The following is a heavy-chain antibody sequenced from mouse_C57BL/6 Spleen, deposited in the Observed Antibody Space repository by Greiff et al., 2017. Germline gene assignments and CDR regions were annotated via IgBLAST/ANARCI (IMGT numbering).Heavy chain of an antibody. CDR3: ARQGYYGSSYYFDY. D-gene: IGHD1-1*01. V-gene: IGHV5-12*01. CDR2: ISNGGGST. J-gene: IGHJ2*01. Sequence: EVKLMESGGGLVQPGGSVKLSCAASGFTFSDYYMYWVRQTPEKRLEWVGYISNGGGSTYYPDTLKGRFTLSRDNAKNTLYLQMSRLKSEDTAMYYCARQGYYGSSYYFDYWGQGTTLTVSS. CDR1: GFTFSDYY.